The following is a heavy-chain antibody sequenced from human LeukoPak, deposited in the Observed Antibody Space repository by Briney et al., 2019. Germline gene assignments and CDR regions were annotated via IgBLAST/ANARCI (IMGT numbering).Heavy chain of an antibody. J-gene: IGHJ4*02. V-gene: IGHV1-69*06. Sequence: SVKVSCKASGGTFSSYAISWVRQAPGQGLEWMGGIIPIFGTANYAQKFQGRVTITADKSTSTAYMELGSLRSEDTAVYYCARGGYSAGSWYLFHYFDYWGQGALVTVSP. D-gene: IGHD6-13*01. CDR3: ARGGYSAGSWYLFHYFDY. CDR2: IIPIFGTA. CDR1: GGTFSSYA.